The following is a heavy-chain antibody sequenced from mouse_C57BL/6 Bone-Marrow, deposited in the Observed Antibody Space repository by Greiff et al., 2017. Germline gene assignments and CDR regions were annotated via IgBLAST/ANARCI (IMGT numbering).Heavy chain of an antibody. V-gene: IGHV1-81*01. CDR2: IYPRSGNT. D-gene: IGHD2-4*01. CDR3: ARERYDYDGFAY. J-gene: IGHJ3*01. Sequence: QVHVKQSGAELARPGASVKLSCKASGYTFTSYGISWVKQRTGQGLEWIGEIYPRSGNTYYNEKFKGKATLTADKSSSTAYMELRSLTSEDSAVYFCARERYDYDGFAYWGQGTLVTVSA. CDR1: GYTFTSYG.